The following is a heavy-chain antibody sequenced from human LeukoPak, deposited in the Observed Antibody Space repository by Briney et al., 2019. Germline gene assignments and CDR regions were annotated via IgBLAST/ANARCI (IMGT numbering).Heavy chain of an antibody. D-gene: IGHD2-2*01. J-gene: IGHJ3*02. V-gene: IGHV3-30*02. CDR3: ASGQGTSSWGDPTPDAFDI. CDR1: GFTFSSYG. CDR2: IRYDGSNK. Sequence: PGGSLRLSCAASGFTFSSYGMHWVHPAPGKGLEWVAFIRYDGSNKYYADSVKGRFTISRDNSKNTLYLQMNSLRAEDTAVYYCASGQGTSSWGDPTPDAFDIWGQGTMVTVSS.